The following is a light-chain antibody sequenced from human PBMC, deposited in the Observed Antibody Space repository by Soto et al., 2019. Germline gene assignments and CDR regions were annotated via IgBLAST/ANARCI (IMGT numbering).Light chain of an antibody. CDR1: QGISSS. V-gene: IGKV1-39*01. CDR3: QQSYNTPRT. CDR2: DSS. J-gene: IGKJ1*01. Sequence: DIQMTQSPSSLSASVGDRVTITCRASQGISSSLYWYQQKPGKAPKLLIYDSSTLQSGVPSRFSGSGSGTDFTLTISSMQPEDFATYSCQQSYNTPRTFGQGTKIEIK.